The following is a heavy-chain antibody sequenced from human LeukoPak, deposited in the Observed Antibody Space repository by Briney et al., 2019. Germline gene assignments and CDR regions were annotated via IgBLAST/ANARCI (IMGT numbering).Heavy chain of an antibody. J-gene: IGHJ4*02. CDR2: ISSSGSTI. CDR1: GFTFSDYY. CDR3: ARDHCSSTSCYIGY. V-gene: IGHV3-11*01. D-gene: IGHD2-2*02. Sequence: GGSLGLSCAASGFTFSDYYMSWIRQAPGKVLDWVSYISSSGSTIYYADSVEGRFTISRDNAKNSLYLQMNSLRAEDTAVYYCARDHCSSTSCYIGYWGQGTLVTVSS.